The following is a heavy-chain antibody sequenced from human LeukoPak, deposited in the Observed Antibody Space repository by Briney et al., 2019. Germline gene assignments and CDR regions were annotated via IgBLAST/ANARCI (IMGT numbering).Heavy chain of an antibody. CDR3: ARDPWYGSGSPHAFDI. D-gene: IGHD3-10*01. J-gene: IGHJ3*02. Sequence: ASVKVSCKASGYTFTSYGISWVRQAPGQGLEWMGLISAYNGNTNYAQKLQGRVTMTTDTSTSTAYMELRSLRSDDTAVYYCARDPWYGSGSPHAFDIWGQGTMVTVSS. CDR1: GYTFTSYG. CDR2: ISAYNGNT. V-gene: IGHV1-18*01.